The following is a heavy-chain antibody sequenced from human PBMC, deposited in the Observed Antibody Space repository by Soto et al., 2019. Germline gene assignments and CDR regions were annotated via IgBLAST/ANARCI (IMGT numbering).Heavy chain of an antibody. CDR2: ISTYNGNT. V-gene: IGHV1-18*01. Sequence: QVQLVQSGAEVKKPGASVKVSCKASGYTFITYGVSWVRQAPGQGLDWLGWISTYNGNTRYAERLQGRVTMTTDTTTNTAYMELRNLRSDDTAVYYGARGPTDYYDNSANYFLDYWGQGTLVTVSS. CDR3: ARGPTDYYDNSANYFLDY. D-gene: IGHD3-22*01. J-gene: IGHJ4*02. CDR1: GYTFITYG.